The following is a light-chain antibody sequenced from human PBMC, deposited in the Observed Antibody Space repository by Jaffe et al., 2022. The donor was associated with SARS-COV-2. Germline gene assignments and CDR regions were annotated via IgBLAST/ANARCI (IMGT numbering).Light chain of an antibody. CDR1: QSVSSY. CDR3: QQRSSWPLT. J-gene: IGKJ4*01. Sequence: EIVLTQSPATLSLSPGERATLSCRASQSVSSYLTWYQQKPGQAPRLLIYDVSNRATGIPARFSGSGSGTDFTLTISNLEPEDFAVYYCQQRSSWPLTFGGGTKVEI. CDR2: DVS. V-gene: IGKV3-11*01.